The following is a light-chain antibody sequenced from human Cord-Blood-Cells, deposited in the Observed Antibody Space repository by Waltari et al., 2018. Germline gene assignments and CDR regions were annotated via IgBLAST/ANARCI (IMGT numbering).Light chain of an antibody. Sequence: QSALTQPASVYGSPGQSITIPCTGNSSHVGGYNYVSWYQQHPGKAPKLMIYDVSNRPSGVSNRFSGSKSGNTASLTISGLQAEDEADYYCSSYTSSSTYVFGTGTKVTVL. V-gene: IGLV2-14*01. CDR2: DVS. J-gene: IGLJ1*01. CDR3: SSYTSSSTYV. CDR1: SSHVGGYNY.